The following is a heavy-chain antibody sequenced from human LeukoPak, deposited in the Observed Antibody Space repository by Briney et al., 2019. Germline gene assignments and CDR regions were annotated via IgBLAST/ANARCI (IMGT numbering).Heavy chain of an antibody. V-gene: IGHV3-48*03. J-gene: IGHJ4*02. CDR1: GFTFSSCE. Sequence: PGGSLRLSCAASGFTFSSCEMNWVRQAPGKGLEWVSYTSSSGTTRYYADSVKGRFTISRDNAKNSLYLQMNSLRAEDTGIYYCARDRGGYYDSSGNWGQGTLVTVSS. CDR3: ARDRGGYYDSSGN. D-gene: IGHD3-22*01. CDR2: TSSSGTTR.